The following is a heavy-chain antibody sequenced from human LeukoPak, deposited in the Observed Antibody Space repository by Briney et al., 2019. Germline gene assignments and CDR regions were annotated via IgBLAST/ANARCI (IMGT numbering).Heavy chain of an antibody. CDR3: ARGLVVVVAAIPYYYYGMDV. CDR1: GFTVSSNY. D-gene: IGHD2-15*01. J-gene: IGHJ6*02. V-gene: IGHV3-53*01. Sequence: PGGSLRLSCAASGFTVSSNYMSWVRQAPGKGLEWVSVIYSGGSTYYADSVKGRFTISRDNSKNTLYLQMNSLRAEDTAVYYCARGLVVVVAAIPYYYYGMDVWGHGTTVTVSS. CDR2: IYSGGST.